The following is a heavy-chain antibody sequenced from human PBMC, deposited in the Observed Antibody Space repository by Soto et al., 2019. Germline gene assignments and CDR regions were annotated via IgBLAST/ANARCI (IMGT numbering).Heavy chain of an antibody. CDR2: IYYSGST. D-gene: IGHD3-10*01. CDR3: ARGSMVRGVWRIYYYGMDV. Sequence: PSETLSLTCTVSGGSISSGGYYWSWIRQHPGKGLEWIGYIYYSGSTYYNPSLKSRVTISVDTSKNQFSLKLSSVTAADTAVYYCARGSMVRGVWRIYYYGMDVWGQGTTVTVSS. CDR1: GGSISSGGYY. J-gene: IGHJ6*02. V-gene: IGHV4-31*03.